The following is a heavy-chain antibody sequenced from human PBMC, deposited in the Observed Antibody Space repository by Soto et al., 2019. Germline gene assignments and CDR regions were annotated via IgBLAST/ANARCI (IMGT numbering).Heavy chain of an antibody. CDR1: GGSVGNGSYY. J-gene: IGHJ4*02. V-gene: IGHV4-61*01. D-gene: IGHD1-1*01. CDR3: ARVGKFYPYYFDY. CDR2: IYYSGST. Sequence: SETLSLTYTVSGGSVGNGSYYWSWIRQPPGKGLEWIGYIYYSGSTNYNPSLNSRVTISVDTSKNQFSLKLSSVTAADTALYYCARVGKFYPYYFDYWGQGTLVTVSS.